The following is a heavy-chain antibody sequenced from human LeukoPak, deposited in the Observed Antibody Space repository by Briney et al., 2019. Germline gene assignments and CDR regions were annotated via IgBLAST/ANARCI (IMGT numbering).Heavy chain of an antibody. Sequence: ASVKVSCKASGYTFTGYYMHWVRQAPGRGLEWMGWINPNSGGTNYAQKFQGWVTMTRDTSISTAYMELSRLRSDDTAVYYCARAAMNLDGYNWWYFDYWGQGTLVTVSS. CDR2: INPNSGGT. D-gene: IGHD5-24*01. CDR1: GYTFTGYY. CDR3: ARAAMNLDGYNWWYFDY. V-gene: IGHV1-2*04. J-gene: IGHJ4*02.